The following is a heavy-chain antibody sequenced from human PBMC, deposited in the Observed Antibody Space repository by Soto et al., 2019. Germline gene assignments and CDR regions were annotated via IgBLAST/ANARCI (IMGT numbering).Heavy chain of an antibody. J-gene: IGHJ5*02. D-gene: IGHD6-6*01. Sequence: KTSETLSLTCTVSGGSISSYYWSWIRQPPGKGLEWFGYIYYSGSTNDNPSLKSRVTISVDTSKNQFSLKLSSVTAADTAVYYCARTAALSWFDPWGQGTLVTVSS. CDR2: IYYSGST. CDR3: ARTAALSWFDP. CDR1: GGSISSYY. V-gene: IGHV4-59*01.